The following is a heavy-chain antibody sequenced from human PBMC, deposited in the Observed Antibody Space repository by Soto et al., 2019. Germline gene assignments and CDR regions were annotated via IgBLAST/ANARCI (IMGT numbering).Heavy chain of an antibody. CDR3: ARVSKYDILTGHIPPRFYY. CDR1: GGSIRSVCYY. Sequence: SETLSLTCTVSGGSIRSVCYYWSWIRQHPGKGLEWIGYIYYSGSTYYNPSLKSRVTISVDTSKNQFSLKLSSVTAADTAVYYCARVSKYDILTGHIPPRFYYWGQGTLVTVSS. D-gene: IGHD3-9*01. V-gene: IGHV4-31*03. J-gene: IGHJ4*02. CDR2: IYYSGST.